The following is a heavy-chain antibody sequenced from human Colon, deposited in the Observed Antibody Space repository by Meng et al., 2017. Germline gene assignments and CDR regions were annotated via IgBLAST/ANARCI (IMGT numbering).Heavy chain of an antibody. V-gene: IGHV1-46*01. CDR3: ARCQLANRGWFDS. Sequence: QVQLVQSGAEVKKPGASVKVSCKASGYTFSNYYIHWVRQAPGQGLEWVGIINPNGGATSYAQKFRGRVTMTRDSSTSTVYMELSSLRSEDTAVYFCARCQLANRGWFDSWGSAPGHRLL. J-gene: IGHJ5*01. D-gene: IGHD2/OR15-2a*01. CDR1: GYTFSNYY. CDR2: INPNGGAT.